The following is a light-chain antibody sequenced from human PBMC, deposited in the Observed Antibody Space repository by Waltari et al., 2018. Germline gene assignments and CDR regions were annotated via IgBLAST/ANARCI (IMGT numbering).Light chain of an antibody. CDR3: QQYNSYSLLT. CDR1: QSISKW. CDR2: EAS. V-gene: IGKV1-5*03. J-gene: IGKJ4*01. Sequence: DIRMTQSPSTLSASAGDRVIISCRASQSISKWLAWYQQKPGKAPKLLSYEASTLQSGVPSRVSGTGSGTDVTLTISSLQPDDFATYYCQQYNSYSLLTFGGGTKVEIK.